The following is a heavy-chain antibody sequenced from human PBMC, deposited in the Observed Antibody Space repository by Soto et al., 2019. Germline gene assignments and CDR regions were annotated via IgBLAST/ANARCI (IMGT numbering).Heavy chain of an antibody. Sequence: PSETLSLTCAVYGGSFSGYYWSWIRQPPGKGLEWIGEINHSGGTNYNPSLKSRVTISVDTSKNQFSLKLSSVTAADTAVYYCARDRRYCTNGVCYNNAFDIWGQGTMVTVSS. V-gene: IGHV4-34*01. D-gene: IGHD2-8*01. CDR2: INHSGGT. J-gene: IGHJ3*02. CDR1: GGSFSGYY. CDR3: ARDRRYCTNGVCYNNAFDI.